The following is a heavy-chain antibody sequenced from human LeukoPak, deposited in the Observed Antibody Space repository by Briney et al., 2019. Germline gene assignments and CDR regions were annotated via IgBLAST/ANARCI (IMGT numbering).Heavy chain of an antibody. CDR2: ISGSGDNS. CDR1: GFTFSSYD. D-gene: IGHD4/OR15-4a*01. V-gene: IGHV3-23*01. CDR3: AKCLGDGTNYYFAH. J-gene: IGHJ4*02. Sequence: GASLRLSCAAYGFTFSSYDMGWVRLAPGKGLEWVSLISGSGDNSYYADSVKGRFTISRDNSKNTLYLQMSSLKAEDTALYYCAKCLGDGTNYYFAHWGQGTLVTVSS.